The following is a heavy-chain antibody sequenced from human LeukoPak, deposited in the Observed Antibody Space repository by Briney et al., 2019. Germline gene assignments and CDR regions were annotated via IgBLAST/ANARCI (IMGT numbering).Heavy chain of an antibody. CDR1: GYTFTGYY. CDR2: MNPKSGGT. D-gene: IGHD1-26*01. CDR3: ARDEWELLPFDY. J-gene: IGHJ4*02. Sequence: ASVKVSCKASGYTFTGYYVHWVRQAPGQGLEWMGWMNPKSGGTNYAQKFEARVTMNRDTSISTAYMELSRLRFDDTAVYYCARDEWELLPFDYWGQGTLVTVSS. V-gene: IGHV1-2*02.